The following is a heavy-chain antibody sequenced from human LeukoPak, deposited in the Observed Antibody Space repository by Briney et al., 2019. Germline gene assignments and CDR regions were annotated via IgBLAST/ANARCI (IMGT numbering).Heavy chain of an antibody. CDR2: INQDGSEE. D-gene: IGHD5-12*01. V-gene: IGHV3-7*01. Sequence: GGSLRLSCVASGLSLGNTWMSWVRQAPGKGLEWVAQINQDGSEEYYMDSVKARFTISRDNAKNSVFLQMNSLRAEDTAVYYCVRDGGVSGYDLLDYWGQGTLVTVSS. CDR3: VRDGGVSGYDLLDY. J-gene: IGHJ4*02. CDR1: GLSLGNTW.